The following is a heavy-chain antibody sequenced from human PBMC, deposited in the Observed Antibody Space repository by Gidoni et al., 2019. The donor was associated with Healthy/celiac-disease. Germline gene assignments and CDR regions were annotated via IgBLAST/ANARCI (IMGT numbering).Heavy chain of an antibody. Sequence: QVQLQESGPGLVKPSQTLSLTCTVSGGSISSGSYYWSWIRQPAGKGLEWIGRIYTSGSTNYNPSLKSRVTMSVDTSKNQFSLKLSSVTAADTAVYYCARDNTVADYYYYYGMDVWGQGTTVTVSS. CDR3: ARDNTVADYYYYYGMDV. D-gene: IGHD4-17*01. CDR1: GGSISSGSYY. CDR2: IYTSGST. V-gene: IGHV4-61*02. J-gene: IGHJ6*02.